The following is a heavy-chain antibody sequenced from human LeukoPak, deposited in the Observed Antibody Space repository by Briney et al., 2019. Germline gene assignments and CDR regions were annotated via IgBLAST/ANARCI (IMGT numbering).Heavy chain of an antibody. V-gene: IGHV3-23*01. CDR1: GFTFSNFA. CDR2: ISGSGADT. CDR3: AKPHGVGY. Sequence: PGGSLRLSCTTSGFTFSNFAMSWVRQAPGEGPGWVSIISGSGADTFYTDSVKGRFTISRDNSKNTLYLQMNSLRAEDMAVYYCAKPHGVGYLGQGTLVTVSS. J-gene: IGHJ4*02. D-gene: IGHD4-17*01.